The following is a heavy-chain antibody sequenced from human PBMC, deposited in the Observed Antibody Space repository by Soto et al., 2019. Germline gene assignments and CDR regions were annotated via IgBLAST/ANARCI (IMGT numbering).Heavy chain of an antibody. CDR2: IYYSGTT. J-gene: IGHJ3*02. CDR1: GGSISSGGYY. CDR3: NAKNSLYLQMNSLRAEDTAVYYCSIEKVGATSIHGFDI. D-gene: IGHD1-26*01. Sequence: SETLSLTCTVSGGSISSGGYYWSWIRQHPGKGLEWIGNIYYSGTTYSNPSLKSRVNTSVDTSKNQISLKLSSVKGRFTISRDNAKNSLYLQMNSLRAEDTAVYYCSIEKVGATSIHGFDIWSRGTSVTVSS. V-gene: IGHV4-31*03.